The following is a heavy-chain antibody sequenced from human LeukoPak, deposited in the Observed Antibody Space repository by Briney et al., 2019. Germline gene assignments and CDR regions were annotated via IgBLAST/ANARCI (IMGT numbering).Heavy chain of an antibody. CDR1: GFNFINYG. J-gene: IGHJ4*02. V-gene: IGHV3-33*01. CDR2: LWYDESNK. Sequence: GGSLRLSCAASGFNFINYGMHWVRQAPGKGLEWVAVLWYDESNKYYADSVKGRFTISRDNSKNTLYLQMNSLRAEDTAVYYCARPVGSGSYSSPFDYWGQGTLVTVSS. CDR3: ARPVGSGSYSSPFDY. D-gene: IGHD3-10*01.